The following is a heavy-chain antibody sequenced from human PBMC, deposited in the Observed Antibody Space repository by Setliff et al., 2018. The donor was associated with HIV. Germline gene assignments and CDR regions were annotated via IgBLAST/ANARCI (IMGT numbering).Heavy chain of an antibody. Sequence: ESGPTLVNPTQTLTLTCTFSGFSLSTYGVGMGWIRQPPGKALEWLSVIYWDDNKRYNPSLESRLTITEDTSKNHVVLTMTNVDPDDTGTYYCAHRPYNSPNWFDPWGQGTLVTVSS. V-gene: IGHV2-5*02. CDR3: AHRPYNSPNWFDP. J-gene: IGHJ5*02. D-gene: IGHD1-20*01. CDR1: GFSLSTYGVG. CDR2: IYWDDNK.